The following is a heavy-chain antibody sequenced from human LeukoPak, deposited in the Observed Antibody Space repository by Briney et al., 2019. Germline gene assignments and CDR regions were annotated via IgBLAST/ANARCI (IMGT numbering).Heavy chain of an antibody. CDR2: ISSSSSYI. CDR3: ARAASYLVATINY. D-gene: IGHD5-12*01. J-gene: IGHJ4*02. V-gene: IGHV3-21*01. Sequence: GGSLRLSCAASRFTFSSYSMNWVRQAPGKGLEWVSSISSSSSYIYYADSVKGRFTISRDNAKNSLYLQMNSLRAEDTAVYYCARAASYLVATINYWGQGTLVTVSS. CDR1: RFTFSSYS.